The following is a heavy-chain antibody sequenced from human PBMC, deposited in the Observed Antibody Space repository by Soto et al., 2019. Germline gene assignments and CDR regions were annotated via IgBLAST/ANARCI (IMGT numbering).Heavy chain of an antibody. CDR1: GYTFTNFG. D-gene: IGHD2-2*01. V-gene: IGHV1-18*01. CDR2: ISAYTDTP. CDR3: ARVRPGVEAWFDP. Sequence: QVQLVQSGAEVKKPGASVKVSCRASGYTFTNFGVTWVRRAPGQGLEWMGWISAYTDTPNYAQKFQGRVTMTIDTSTSTTYMDLMRLTSDDTSVYYCARVRPGVEAWFDPWGQGNLVTVSS. J-gene: IGHJ5*02.